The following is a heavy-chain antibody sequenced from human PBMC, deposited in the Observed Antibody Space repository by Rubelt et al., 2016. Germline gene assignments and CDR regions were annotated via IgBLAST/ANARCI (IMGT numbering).Heavy chain of an antibody. V-gene: IGHV4-39*01. D-gene: IGHD5-18*01. CDR3: ARHAETVMVTAMDV. CDR2: IFYSGIA. J-gene: IGHJ6*02. CDR1: GGSIDRSDNY. Sequence: QVQLQQWGAGLLKPSETLSLICIVSGGSIDRSDNYWGWIRQPPGKGLEWIGSIFYSGIAYYNPSLTSRATIFVDTSKNHLSLKLTSVTAADTAAYYCARHAETVMVTAMDVWGPGTTVTVSS.